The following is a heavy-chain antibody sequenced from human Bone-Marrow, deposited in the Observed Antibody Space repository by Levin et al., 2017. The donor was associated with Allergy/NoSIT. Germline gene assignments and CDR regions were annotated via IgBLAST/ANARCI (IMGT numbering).Heavy chain of an antibody. CDR2: ISYDGSNK. CDR3: AKAGEGAAALSYGMDV. V-gene: IGHV3-30*18. J-gene: IGHJ6*02. Sequence: GGSLRLSCAASGFTFSSYGMHWVRQAPGKGLEWVAVISYDGSNKYYADSVKGRFTISRDNSKNTLYLQMNSLRAEDTAVYYCAKAGEGAAALSYGMDVWGQGTTVTVSS. CDR1: GFTFSSYG. D-gene: IGHD6-13*01.